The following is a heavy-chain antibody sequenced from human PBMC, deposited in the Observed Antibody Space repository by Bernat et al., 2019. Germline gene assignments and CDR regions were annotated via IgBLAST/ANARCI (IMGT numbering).Heavy chain of an antibody. CDR1: GFTFSSYA. V-gene: IGHV3-30*01. Sequence: QVQLVESVGGVVQPGRSLRLSCAASGFTFSSYAMHWVRQAPGKGLEWVAVISYDGSNKYYADSVKGRFTISRDNSKNTLYLQMNSLRAEDTAVYYCAGSGIVVVPAAMRDYYYYMDVWGKGTTVTVSS. J-gene: IGHJ6*03. D-gene: IGHD2-2*01. CDR2: ISYDGSNK. CDR3: AGSGIVVVPAAMRDYYYYMDV.